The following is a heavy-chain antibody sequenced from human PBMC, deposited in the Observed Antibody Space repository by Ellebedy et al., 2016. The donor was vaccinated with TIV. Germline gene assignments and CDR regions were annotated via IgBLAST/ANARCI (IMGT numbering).Heavy chain of an antibody. D-gene: IGHD4-17*01. J-gene: IGHJ5*02. V-gene: IGHV1-2*02. CDR1: GYTFTGYY. Sequence: AASVKVSCKASGYTFTGYYMHWVRQAPGQGLEWMGWINPNSGGTNYAQKFQGRVTMTRDTSISTAYMELSRLRSDDTAVYYCAREGDYGDYASEAWFDPWGQGTLVTVSS. CDR2: INPNSGGT. CDR3: AREGDYGDYASEAWFDP.